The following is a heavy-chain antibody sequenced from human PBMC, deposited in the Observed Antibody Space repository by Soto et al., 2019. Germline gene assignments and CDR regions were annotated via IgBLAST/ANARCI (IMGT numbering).Heavy chain of an antibody. D-gene: IGHD5-18*01. CDR2: INPNSGGT. V-gene: IGHV1-2*02. J-gene: IGHJ4*02. Sequence: ASVKVSGEASGYTFTGYYMHWVRQAPGQGLEWMGWINPNSGGTNYAQKFQGRVTMTRDTSISTAYMELSRLRSDDTAVYYCARGGGIQLWTYDYWGRGTLVTVSS. CDR3: ARGGGIQLWTYDY. CDR1: GYTFTGYY.